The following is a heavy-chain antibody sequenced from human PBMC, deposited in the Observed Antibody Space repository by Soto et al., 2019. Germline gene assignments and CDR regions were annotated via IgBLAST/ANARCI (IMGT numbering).Heavy chain of an antibody. CDR3: ASGSYYYDRSGYDGGAFDI. D-gene: IGHD3-22*01. Sequence: PGESLKISCKGSGYSFTSYWIGWVRQMPGKGLEWMGIIYPGDSDTRYSPSFQGQVTISADKSISTAYLQWSSLKASDTAMYYCASGSYYYDRSGYDGGAFDIWGQGTMVTVSS. J-gene: IGHJ3*02. CDR2: IYPGDSDT. V-gene: IGHV5-51*01. CDR1: GYSFTSYW.